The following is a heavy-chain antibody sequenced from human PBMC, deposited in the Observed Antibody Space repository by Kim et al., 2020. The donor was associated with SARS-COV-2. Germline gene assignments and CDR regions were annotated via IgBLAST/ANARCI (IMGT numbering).Heavy chain of an antibody. V-gene: IGHV3-11*01. CDR2: ISSTNSFI. D-gene: IGHD1-1*01. CDR3: ARVILDPRGWHFYGMDV. J-gene: IGHJ6*02. CDR1: GFGYLFSDYY. Sequence: GGSLRLSCVASGFGYLFSDYYMSWIRQAPGKGLEWISYISSTNSFISYGDSVKGRFTVSRDNAKNSLYLQMDSLRVADTDVYYCARVILDPRGWHFYGMDVWGQGTTVTVSS.